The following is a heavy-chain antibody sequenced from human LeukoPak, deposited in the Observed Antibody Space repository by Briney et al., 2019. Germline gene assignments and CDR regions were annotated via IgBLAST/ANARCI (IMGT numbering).Heavy chain of an antibody. V-gene: IGHV1-18*01. CDR1: GYTFTSYG. D-gene: IGHD3-22*01. CDR2: ISAYNGNT. Sequence: ASVKVSCKASGYTFTSYGISWVRQAPGQGLEWMGWISAYNGNTNYAQKLQGRVTMTTDTSTSTAYMELRSLRSDDTAVYYCATTPRYYYDSSGPSTWGQGTLVTVSS. CDR3: ATTPRYYYDSSGPST. J-gene: IGHJ5*02.